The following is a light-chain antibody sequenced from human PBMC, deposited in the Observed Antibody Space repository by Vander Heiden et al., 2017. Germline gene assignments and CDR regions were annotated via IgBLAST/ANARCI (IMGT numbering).Light chain of an antibody. V-gene: IGKV1-33*01. J-gene: IGKJ2*01. CDR3: QQYRYLPVT. CDR1: QNINNY. CDR2: GAY. Sequence: DIQVTQSPSSLSAYVGDRVTITCQATQNINNYLNWYQQKPGKAPKVLIYGAYNLETGVPSRFSGSGSGTDFTFTISSLQPEDIATYYCQQYRYLPVTFGQGTKVEIK.